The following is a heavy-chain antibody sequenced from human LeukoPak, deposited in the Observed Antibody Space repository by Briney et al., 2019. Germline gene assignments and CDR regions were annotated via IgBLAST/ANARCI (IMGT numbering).Heavy chain of an antibody. Sequence: PSETLSLTCAVSGGSISSSNWWSWVRQPPGKGLEWIGEIYHSGSTNYNPSLKSRVTISVDKSKNQFSLKLSSVTAADTAVYYCARSRASSSWYDWWFDPWGQGTLITVSS. J-gene: IGHJ5*02. D-gene: IGHD6-13*01. V-gene: IGHV4-4*02. CDR2: IYHSGST. CDR1: GGSISSSNW. CDR3: ARSRASSSWYDWWFDP.